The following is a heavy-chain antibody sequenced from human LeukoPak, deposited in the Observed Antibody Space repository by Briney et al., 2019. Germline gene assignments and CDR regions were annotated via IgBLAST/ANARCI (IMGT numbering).Heavy chain of an antibody. D-gene: IGHD5-18*01. V-gene: IGHV3-15*01. J-gene: IGHJ2*01. CDR3: ATDSGNRSYGLYWYFDL. CDR1: GISFSHVW. CDR2: IQSNSDGGST. Sequence: GGSLRLSCAVSGISFSHVWMRWVRQSPGKALEWVGRIQSNSDGGSTNFAAPVRRRFTISRDDYRNTVYLQMNSLKTEDTAVYYCATDSGNRSYGLYWYFDLWGRGSLVSVSS.